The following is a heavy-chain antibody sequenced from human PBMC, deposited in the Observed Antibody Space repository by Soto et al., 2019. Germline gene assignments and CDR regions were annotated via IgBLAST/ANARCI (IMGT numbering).Heavy chain of an antibody. V-gene: IGHV4-59*01. CDR2: ISNTGNT. J-gene: IGHJ4*02. Sequence: VQLQESGPRLVRPSETLSLSCTVSGGSISGYYWNWIRQPPGRGLEWIGYISNTGNTNYNPSLKSRVSISVDTSKNQVSLNLRAVTAEYTALYYCARDSAVGSSKRGFEYWGQGTLVTVSS. CDR1: GGSISGYY. D-gene: IGHD2-2*01. CDR3: ARDSAVGSSKRGFEY.